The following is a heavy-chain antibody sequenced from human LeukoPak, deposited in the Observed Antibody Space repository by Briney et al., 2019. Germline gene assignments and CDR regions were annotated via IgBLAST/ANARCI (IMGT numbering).Heavy chain of an antibody. CDR2: IYYSGRT. CDR3: ARGGGWLPDH. D-gene: IGHD5-12*01. Sequence: SETLSLTCTVSGDSISSHYWSWIRQPPGKGLEWIGIIYYSGRTNYNPSLKSRVTISVDTSKRQFSLKLNSVTAADTAVYYCARGGGWLPDHWGQGTLVTVSS. J-gene: IGHJ4*02. CDR1: GDSISSHY. V-gene: IGHV4-59*11.